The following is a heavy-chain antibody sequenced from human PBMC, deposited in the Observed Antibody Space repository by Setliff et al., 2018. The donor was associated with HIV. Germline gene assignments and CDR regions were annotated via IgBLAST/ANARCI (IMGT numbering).Heavy chain of an antibody. CDR1: GGSISSHY. D-gene: IGHD3-10*01. Sequence: SETLSLTCTVSGGSISSHYWSWIRQPPGKGLEWIGSIYYSGSTNYNPSLKSRVTISVDTSKNQFSLKLSSVTAADTAVYFCAREYSGSGINFNPLTWGQGTLVTVSS. CDR3: AREYSGSGINFNPLT. CDR2: IYYSGST. J-gene: IGHJ5*02. V-gene: IGHV4-59*11.